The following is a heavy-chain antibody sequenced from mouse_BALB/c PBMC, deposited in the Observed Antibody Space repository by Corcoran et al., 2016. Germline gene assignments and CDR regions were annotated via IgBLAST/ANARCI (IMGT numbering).Heavy chain of an antibody. CDR2: INTYTGEP. V-gene: IGHV9-1*02. CDR1: GYTFTNYG. J-gene: IGHJ4*01. CDR3: AREPYAMDY. Sequence: QIQLVQSGPELKKPGETVKISCKASGYTFTNYGMKWVKQAPGKGLKWMGWINTYTGEPTYADDFKGRFGFSLETSASTAYLQINNLKNEDMATYFCAREPYAMDYWGQGTSVTVSS.